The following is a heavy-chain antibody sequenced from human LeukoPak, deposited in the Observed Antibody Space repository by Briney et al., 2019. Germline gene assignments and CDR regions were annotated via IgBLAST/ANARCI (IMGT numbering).Heavy chain of an antibody. CDR1: GYTFTSYG. D-gene: IGHD4-17*01. V-gene: IGHV1-18*01. Sequence: GASVKVSCKASGYTFTSYGISWVRQAPGQGLEWMGWISAYNGNTNYAQKLQGRVTMTTDTSTSTAYMELRSLRSDDTAVYYCARDEATVTTGTYDYWGQGTLVTVSS. CDR3: ARDEATVTTGTYDY. J-gene: IGHJ4*02. CDR2: ISAYNGNT.